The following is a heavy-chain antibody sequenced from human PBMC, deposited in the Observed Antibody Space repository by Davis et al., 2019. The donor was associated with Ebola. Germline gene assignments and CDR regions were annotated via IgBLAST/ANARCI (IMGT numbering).Heavy chain of an antibody. J-gene: IGHJ6*02. Sequence: GESLKISCAASGFVFRNYVMSWVRQAPGKGLEWVSTLGTSADTYYADSVKGRFTISRDNSKNTLYLQMNSLRAEDTAVYYCARDEAAAGYYYYYYGMDVWGQGTTVTVSS. CDR2: LGTSADT. D-gene: IGHD6-13*01. V-gene: IGHV3-23*01. CDR1: GFVFRNYV. CDR3: ARDEAAAGYYYYYYGMDV.